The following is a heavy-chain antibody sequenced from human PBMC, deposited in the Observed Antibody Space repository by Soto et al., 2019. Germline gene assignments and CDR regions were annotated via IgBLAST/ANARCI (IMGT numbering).Heavy chain of an antibody. CDR3: ASSDRAMDLYYYCYGMDV. J-gene: IGHJ6*02. CDR2: IIPIFGTA. CDR1: GGTFSSYA. V-gene: IGHV1-69*01. D-gene: IGHD2-21*02. Sequence: QVQLVQSGAEVKKPGSSVKVSCKASGGTFSSYAISWVRQAPGQGLEWMGGIIPIFGTANYAQKFQGRVTITADESTSTAYMELSSLRSEDTAVYYCASSDRAMDLYYYCYGMDVWGQGTTVTVSS.